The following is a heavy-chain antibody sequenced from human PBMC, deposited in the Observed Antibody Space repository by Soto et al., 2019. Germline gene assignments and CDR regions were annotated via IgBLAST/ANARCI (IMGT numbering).Heavy chain of an antibody. CDR3: SRDRSDSSSWPYYYYYGMDV. J-gene: IGHJ6*02. CDR2: ISSSSSTI. V-gene: IGHV3-48*01. CDR1: GFTFNTYN. D-gene: IGHD6-13*01. Sequence: PGGSLRLSCAASGFTFNTYNMNWVRQAPGKGLEWVSYISSSSSTIHYADSVKGRFTISRDNAKNSLYLQMNSLRVEDTAVYYCSRDRSDSSSWPYYYYYGMDVWGQGTTVTVSS.